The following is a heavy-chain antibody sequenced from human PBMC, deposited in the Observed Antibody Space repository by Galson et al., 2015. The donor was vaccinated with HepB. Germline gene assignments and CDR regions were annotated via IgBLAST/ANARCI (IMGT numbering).Heavy chain of an antibody. Sequence: SLRLSCAASGFSFSSYWMSWVRQAPGKGLEWVANIKQDGSEKHYVDSVQGRLTLSRDNAKNSLYLQMNSLRADDTAVYYCARESSGWDGGFDSWGQGTLVTVSS. CDR2: IKQDGSEK. J-gene: IGHJ4*02. CDR1: GFSFSSYW. CDR3: ARESSGWDGGFDS. V-gene: IGHV3-7*03. D-gene: IGHD6-19*01.